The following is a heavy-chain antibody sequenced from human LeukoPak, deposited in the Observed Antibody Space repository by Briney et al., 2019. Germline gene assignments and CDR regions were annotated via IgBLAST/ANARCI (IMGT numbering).Heavy chain of an antibody. Sequence: SETLSLTCTVSGGSIFLTNSYWAWVRQPHGKGLEWIANIFYTGSTSYNPSLKSRVTISVDKSDNRFSLRLTSVTAADTAVYYRARFLIHDHWFDSWGQGALVKVSS. CDR1: GGSIFLTNSY. CDR3: ARFLIHDHWFDS. D-gene: IGHD2-21*01. J-gene: IGHJ5*01. V-gene: IGHV4-39*02. CDR2: IFYTGST.